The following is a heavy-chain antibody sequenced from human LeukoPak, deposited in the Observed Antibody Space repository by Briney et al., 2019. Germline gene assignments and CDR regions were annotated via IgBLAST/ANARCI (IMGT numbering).Heavy chain of an antibody. D-gene: IGHD5-18*01. CDR2: INPNSGGT. Sequence: GASVKVSCKASGYTFTGYYMHWVRQAPGQGLEWMGCINPNSGGTNYAQKFQGRVTMTRDTSISTAYMELSRLRSDDTAVYYCARDRGGYSYGNYYYYYMDVWGKGTTVTISS. J-gene: IGHJ6*03. CDR1: GYTFTGYY. CDR3: ARDRGGYSYGNYYYYYMDV. V-gene: IGHV1-2*02.